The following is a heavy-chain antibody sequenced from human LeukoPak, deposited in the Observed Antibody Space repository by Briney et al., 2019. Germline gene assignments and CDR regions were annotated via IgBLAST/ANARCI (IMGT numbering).Heavy chain of an antibody. CDR2: INPSGGTT. D-gene: IGHD3-16*01. J-gene: IGHJ4*02. CDR3: ARTWGPSRNYYFDY. Sequence: ASVKVSCTASGYTFTSYYMHWVRQAPGQGLEWVGIINPSGGTTIDAQKFQGRVTMTRDTSTSTAYMELSSLRAEDTAVYYCARTWGPSRNYYFDYWGQGTLVTVSS. V-gene: IGHV1-46*01. CDR1: GYTFTSYY.